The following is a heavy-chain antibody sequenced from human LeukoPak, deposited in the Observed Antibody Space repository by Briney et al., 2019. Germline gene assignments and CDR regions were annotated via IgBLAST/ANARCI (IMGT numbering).Heavy chain of an antibody. J-gene: IGHJ5*02. V-gene: IGHV4-30-2*01. D-gene: IGHD2-2*02. CDR3: ARGVAMGYCSSTSCYTPNWFDP. Sequence: SETLSLTCTVSGGSISSGGYYWSWIRQPPGKGLEWIGYIYHSGSTYYNPSLKSRVTISVDRSKNQFSLKLSSVTAADTAVYYCARGVAMGYCSSTSCYTPNWFDPWGQGTLVTVSS. CDR1: GGSISSGGYY. CDR2: IYHSGST.